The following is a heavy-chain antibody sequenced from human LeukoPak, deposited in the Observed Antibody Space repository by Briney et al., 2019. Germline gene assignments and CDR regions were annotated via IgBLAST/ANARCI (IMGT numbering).Heavy chain of an antibody. CDR3: ARAHLGGFDY. Sequence: RASETLSLTCAVSGDSITSGPYYWGWVRQPPGKELEWVATMSHGANTYKNPALKSRVAISVDTSKNQVSLNLTSVTAADTAVYYCARAHLGGFDYWGQGTLVTVSS. J-gene: IGHJ4*02. D-gene: IGHD3-16*01. CDR1: GDSITSGPYY. V-gene: IGHV4-39*07. CDR2: MSHGANT.